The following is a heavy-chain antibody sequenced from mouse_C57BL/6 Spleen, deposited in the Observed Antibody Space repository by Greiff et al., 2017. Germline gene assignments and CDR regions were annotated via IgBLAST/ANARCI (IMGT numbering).Heavy chain of an antibody. D-gene: IGHD1-1*01. CDR2: IDPTDSYT. CDR3: ASHYCGSAMDY. J-gene: IGHJ4*01. Sequence: QVQLQQPGAELVKPGASVKLSCKASGYTFTSYWMQWVKQRPGQGLEWIGEIDPTDSYTNYNQKFKGKATLTVDTSSSTAYMQLSSLTSEDSAVSYCASHYCGSAMDYWGQGTSVTVSS. V-gene: IGHV1-50*01. CDR1: GYTFTSYW.